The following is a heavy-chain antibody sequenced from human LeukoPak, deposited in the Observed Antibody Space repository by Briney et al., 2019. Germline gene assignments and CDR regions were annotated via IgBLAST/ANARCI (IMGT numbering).Heavy chain of an antibody. CDR1: GGSFSGYY. Sequence: PSETLSLTCAVYGGSFSGYYWSWIRQPPGKGLEWIGEINHSGSTDYNPSLKSRVTISVDTSKNQFSLKLSSVTAADTAVYYCARLLSYDYVWGSYRPKVVDYWGQGTLVTVSS. CDR3: ARLLSYDYVWGSYRPKVVDY. J-gene: IGHJ4*02. D-gene: IGHD3-16*02. V-gene: IGHV4-34*01. CDR2: INHSGST.